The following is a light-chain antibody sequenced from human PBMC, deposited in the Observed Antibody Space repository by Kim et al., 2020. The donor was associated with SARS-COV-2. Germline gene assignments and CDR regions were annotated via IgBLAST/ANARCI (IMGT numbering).Light chain of an antibody. CDR2: LNSGGSH. CDR1: REHGSSA. J-gene: IGLJ3*02. Sequence: ASVRLTGTLSREHGSSAMAWHQQQPEKGARYLMKLNSGGSHSKGDGIPGRFAGSSSGAERYLTIAGLQSEDEADYYCQTWGTGIRVFGGGTQLTVL. CDR3: QTWGTGIRV. V-gene: IGLV4-69*01.